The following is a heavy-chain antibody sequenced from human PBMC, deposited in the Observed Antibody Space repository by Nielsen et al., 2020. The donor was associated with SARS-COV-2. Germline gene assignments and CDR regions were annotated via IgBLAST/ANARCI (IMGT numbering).Heavy chain of an antibody. CDR2: IWYDGSNK. CDR1: GFTFSSYG. J-gene: IGHJ3*02. CDR3: ARGYYDILYAFDI. D-gene: IGHD3-9*01. V-gene: IGHV3-33*01. Sequence: GGSLRLSCAASGFTFSSYGMHWVRRAPGKGLEWVAVIWYDGSNKYYADSVKGRFTISRDNSKNTLYLQMNSLRAEDTAVYYCARGYYDILYAFDIWGQGTMVTVSS.